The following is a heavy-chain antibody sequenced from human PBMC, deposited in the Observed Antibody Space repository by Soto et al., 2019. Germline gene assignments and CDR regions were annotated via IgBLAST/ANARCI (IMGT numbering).Heavy chain of an antibody. CDR2: INHSGST. V-gene: IGHV4-34*01. J-gene: IGHJ6*02. CDR3: ARGGRRATYYYYGMDV. D-gene: IGHD1-26*01. Sequence: SETLSLTCAVYGGSFSGYYWSWIRQPPGKGLGWIGEINHSGSTNYNPSLKSRVTISVDTSKNQFSLKLSSVTAADTAVYYCARGGRRATYYYYGMDVWGQGTTVTVSS. CDR1: GGSFSGYY.